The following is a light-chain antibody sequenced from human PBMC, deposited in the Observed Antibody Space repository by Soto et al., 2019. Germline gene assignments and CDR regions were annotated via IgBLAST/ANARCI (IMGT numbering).Light chain of an antibody. CDR3: HHYDASPPYT. CDR1: RSFASSY. V-gene: IGKV3-20*01. CDR2: AAS. Sequence: EIILTQSPVTLSLSPGGRATLSCRASRSFASSYLGWYQQKPGQAPRLLIYAASTRATGVPDRFSGSGSATDFTLTISRLEPEDSAVYYCHHYDASPPYTFGQGTNLEIK. J-gene: IGKJ2*01.